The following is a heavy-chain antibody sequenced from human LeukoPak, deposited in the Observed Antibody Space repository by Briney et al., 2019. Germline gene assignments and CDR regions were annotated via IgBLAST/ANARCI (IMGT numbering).Heavy chain of an antibody. CDR2: ISGSGGST. D-gene: IGHD3-10*01. CDR3: AKTRDYYGSGNHYFDY. V-gene: IGHV3-23*01. J-gene: IGHJ4*02. Sequence: PGGSLRLSCAASGFTFSSYSMNWVRQTPGKGLEWVSAISGSGGSTYYADSVKDRFTISRDNSKNTLYLQMNSLRAEDTAVYYCAKTRDYYGSGNHYFDYWGQGTLVTVSS. CDR1: GFTFSSYS.